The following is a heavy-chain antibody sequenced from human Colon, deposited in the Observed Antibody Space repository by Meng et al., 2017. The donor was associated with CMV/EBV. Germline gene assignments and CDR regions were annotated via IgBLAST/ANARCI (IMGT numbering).Heavy chain of an antibody. J-gene: IGHJ4*02. D-gene: IGHD5-12*01. Sequence: GGSLRLSCAASGFTVNSAYMSWVRQAPGKGLEWVAIIYSGDHTYYADSVKGRFTLSRDNSKSTVHLHMTNLRSDDTAVYYCAKHIVASISEVGLGNWGQGTLVTVSS. CDR3: AKHIVASISEVGLGN. V-gene: IGHV3-66*02. CDR2: IYSGDHT. CDR1: GFTVNSAY.